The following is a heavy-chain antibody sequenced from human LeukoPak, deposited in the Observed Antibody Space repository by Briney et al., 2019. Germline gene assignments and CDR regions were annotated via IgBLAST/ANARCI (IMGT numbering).Heavy chain of an antibody. D-gene: IGHD3-10*01. J-gene: IGHJ4*02. CDR3: ARESGRYGVRVPQPFDY. CDR2: ISYDGSNK. Sequence: PGRSLRLSCAASGFTFSSYAMHWVRQAPGKGLEWVAVISYDGSNKYYADSVKGRFTISRDNSKNTLYLQMNSLRAEDTAVYYCARESGRYGVRVPQPFDYWGQGTLVTVSS. CDR1: GFTFSSYA. V-gene: IGHV3-30-3*01.